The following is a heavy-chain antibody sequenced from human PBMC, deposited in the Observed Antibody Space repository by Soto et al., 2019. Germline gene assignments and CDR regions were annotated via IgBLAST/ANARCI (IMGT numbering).Heavy chain of an antibody. V-gene: IGHV4-61*08. CDR3: ARGVGYYGSGSFRYYYYYGMDV. Sequence: SETLSLTCTFSGGSISSGGYYWTWIRQHPGKGLEWIGYIYYSGSTNYNPSLKSRVTISVDTSKNQFSLKLSSVTAADTAVYYCARGVGYYGSGSFRYYYYYGMDVWGQGTTVTVSS. D-gene: IGHD3-10*01. CDR2: IYYSGST. J-gene: IGHJ6*02. CDR1: GGSISSGGYY.